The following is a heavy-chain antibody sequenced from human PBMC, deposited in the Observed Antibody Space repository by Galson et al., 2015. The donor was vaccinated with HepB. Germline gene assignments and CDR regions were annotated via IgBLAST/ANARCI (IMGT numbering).Heavy chain of an antibody. Sequence: SLRLSCAASGFTFSSYGMHWVRQAPGKGLEWVAVMSYDGSNKYYADSVKGRFTISRDNSKNTLYLQMNSLRAEDTAVYYCAKEERVRIAVAGERLRPDYWGQGTLVTVSS. CDR3: AKEERVRIAVAGERLRPDY. J-gene: IGHJ4*02. CDR1: GFTFSSYG. V-gene: IGHV3-30*18. D-gene: IGHD6-19*01. CDR2: MSYDGSNK.